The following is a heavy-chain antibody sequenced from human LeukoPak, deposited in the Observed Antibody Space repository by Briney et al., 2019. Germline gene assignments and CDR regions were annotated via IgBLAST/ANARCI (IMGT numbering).Heavy chain of an antibody. D-gene: IGHD7-27*01. CDR3: AKDPLGIGPALDI. CDR1: GFTFSTYG. J-gene: IGHJ3*02. CDR2: NSGGSS. Sequence: GGSLRLSCAASGFTFSTYGVYWVRQAPGKGLEWVSSNSGGSSYYADSVKGRFTISRDNSKNTLYLQMNSLRADDTALYYCAKDPLGIGPALDIWGQGTMVTVSS. V-gene: IGHV3-23*01.